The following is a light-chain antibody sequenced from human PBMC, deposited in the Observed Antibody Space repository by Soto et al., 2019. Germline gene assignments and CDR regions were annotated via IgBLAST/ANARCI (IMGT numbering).Light chain of an antibody. CDR2: DVS. CDR3: CSYAGSYSYV. Sequence: QSALTQPRSVSGSPGQSVTISCTGTSSDVGGYNYVSWYQEQPGKAPKLMIYDVSKRPSGVPHRFSGSKSGNTASLTISGLQAEDEADYYCCSYAGSYSYVFGTGTKLTVL. CDR1: SSDVGGYNY. V-gene: IGLV2-11*01. J-gene: IGLJ1*01.